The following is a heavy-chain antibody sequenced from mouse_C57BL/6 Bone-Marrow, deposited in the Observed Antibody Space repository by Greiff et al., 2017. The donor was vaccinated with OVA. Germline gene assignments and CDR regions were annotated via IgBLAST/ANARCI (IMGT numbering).Heavy chain of an antibody. Sequence: VQLQQSGAELVRPGASVTLSCKASGYTFTDYEMHWVKQTPVHGLEWIGAIDPETGGTAYNQKFKGKAILTADKSSSTAYMELRSLTSEDSAVYYCTRGGYYGSSYCYWYFDVWGTGTTVTVSS. J-gene: IGHJ1*03. D-gene: IGHD1-1*01. CDR2: IDPETGGT. V-gene: IGHV1-15*01. CDR3: TRGGYYGSSYCYWYFDV. CDR1: GYTFTDYE.